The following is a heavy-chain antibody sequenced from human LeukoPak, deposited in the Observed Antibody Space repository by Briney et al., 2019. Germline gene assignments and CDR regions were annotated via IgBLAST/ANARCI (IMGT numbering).Heavy chain of an antibody. V-gene: IGHV1-69*06. CDR3: ARDHFMDWYFDL. Sequence: ASVKVSCKASGGTFSSYAISWVRQAPGQGLEWMGGIIPIFGTANYAQKFQGRVTITADKSTSTAYMELSSLRSEDTAVYYCARDHFMDWYFDLWGRGTLVTVSS. J-gene: IGHJ2*01. CDR1: GGTFSSYA. CDR2: IIPIFGTA. D-gene: IGHD2/OR15-2a*01.